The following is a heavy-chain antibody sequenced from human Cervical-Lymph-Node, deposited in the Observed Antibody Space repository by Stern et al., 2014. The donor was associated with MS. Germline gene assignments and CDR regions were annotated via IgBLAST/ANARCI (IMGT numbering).Heavy chain of an antibody. CDR1: GGTFSSYA. J-gene: IGHJ4*02. CDR2: IIPIFGTA. Sequence: QVQLVQSGAEVKKPWSSVKVSCKASGGTFSSYAISWVRQAPGQGLEWMGGIIPIFGTANYAQKIQRRVTITADESTSTAYMELSSLRSEDTAVYYCVFAAAVHPTSDYWGQGTLVTVSS. V-gene: IGHV1-69*01. CDR3: VFAAAVHPTSDY. D-gene: IGHD6-13*01.